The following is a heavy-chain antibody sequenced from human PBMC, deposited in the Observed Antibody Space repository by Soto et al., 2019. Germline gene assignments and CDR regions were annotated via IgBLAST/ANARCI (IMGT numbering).Heavy chain of an antibody. D-gene: IGHD3-22*01. CDR3: ATVAGVTAWVYYYDSSAPGDWFDP. V-gene: IGHV1-24*01. CDR2: FDPEDGET. Sequence: ASLKVSCKVSGYTLTELSMHWVRQAPGKGLEWMGGFDPEDGETIYAQKFQGRVTMTEDTSTDTAYMELSSLRSEDTAVYYCATVAGVTAWVYYYDSSAPGDWFDPWGQGTLVTVS. CDR1: GYTLTELS. J-gene: IGHJ5*02.